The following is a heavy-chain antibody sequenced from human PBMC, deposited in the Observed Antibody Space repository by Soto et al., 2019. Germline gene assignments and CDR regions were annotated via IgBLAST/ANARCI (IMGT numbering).Heavy chain of an antibody. CDR2: IKQDGNER. V-gene: IGHV3-7*01. J-gene: IGHJ4*02. Sequence: PGGSLRLSCAASGFTFSSFWLTWVRQAPGRGLEWVANIKQDGNERYYADSVKGRFTIYRDNAKNSLYLQMNSLRAEDTAVYFCAREAYRGYSYPMYWGQGTLVTVSS. CDR3: AREAYRGYSYPMY. D-gene: IGHD5-18*01. CDR1: GFTFSSFW.